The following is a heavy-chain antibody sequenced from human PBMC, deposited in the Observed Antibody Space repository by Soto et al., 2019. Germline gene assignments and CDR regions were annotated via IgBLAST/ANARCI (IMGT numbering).Heavy chain of an antibody. CDR1: GYSFSNYW. CDR2: IYPAASDA. D-gene: IGHD2-2*02. V-gene: IGHV5-51*01. CDR3: ARLLCLSTSCYTGSRHFFDD. Sequence: VESLKISCKGSGYSFSNYWIAWLRQMPGKGLEWMGIIYPAASDARYSPSFQGQVTISVDNSISTAYLQWSSLKASDTAMYYCARLLCLSTSCYTGSRHFFDDLGQGAMVTVSS. J-gene: IGHJ4*02.